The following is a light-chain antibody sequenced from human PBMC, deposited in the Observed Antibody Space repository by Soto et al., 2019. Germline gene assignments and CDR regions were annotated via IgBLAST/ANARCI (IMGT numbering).Light chain of an antibody. V-gene: IGKV3-11*01. CDR2: DAS. CDR3: QQRSHMPPLT. J-gene: IGKJ4*01. CDR1: QSVSKY. Sequence: VLTLSPVTLSLSPGETATLSCRASQSVSKYLAWYQQKPGQPLRLLVFDASNRATGIPARFSGSGSGTDFTLTISGVEPEDFAVYYCQQRSHMPPLTFGEGTKVEIK.